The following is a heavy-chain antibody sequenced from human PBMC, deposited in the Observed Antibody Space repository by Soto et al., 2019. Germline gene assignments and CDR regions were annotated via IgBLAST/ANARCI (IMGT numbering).Heavy chain of an antibody. CDR3: ARVNYDFWSGYSTPYYSYGMDV. V-gene: IGHV1-3*01. J-gene: IGHJ6*02. Sequence: GASVKVSCKASGYTFTSSAMHWVRQAPGQRLEWLGWINAGNGNTIYSQTFQGRVTITRDTSASTVYMEVNSLRSEDTAVYYCARVNYDFWSGYSTPYYSYGMDVWGQGTTVTVSS. CDR2: INAGNGNT. CDR1: GYTFTSSA. D-gene: IGHD3-3*01.